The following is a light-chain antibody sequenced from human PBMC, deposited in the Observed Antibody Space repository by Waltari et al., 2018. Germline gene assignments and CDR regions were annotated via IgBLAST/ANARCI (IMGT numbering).Light chain of an antibody. CDR1: QSISSW. CDR3: QQYNTYSWLS. CDR2: KAS. J-gene: IGKJ4*01. Sequence: DIQMTQSPSTLSASVGDRVTITCRASQSISSWLAWYQQKPGKAPKLLIFKASTLKTGVPSRFGGGGSGTEFTLTISSLQPDDFATYYCQQYNTYSWLSFGGGTKVEIK. V-gene: IGKV1-5*03.